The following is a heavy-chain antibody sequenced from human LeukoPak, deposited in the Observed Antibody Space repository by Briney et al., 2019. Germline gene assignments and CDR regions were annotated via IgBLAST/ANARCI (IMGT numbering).Heavy chain of an antibody. Sequence: GRSLRLSCAASGFTFTAYLIHWVRQAPGKGLEWVSAISGSGGSTYYADSVKGRFTISRDNSKNTLYLQMNSLRAEDTAVYYCAKMSGYCSGGSCYYYGMDVWGKGTTVTVSS. CDR1: GFTFTAYL. CDR3: AKMSGYCSGGSCYYYGMDV. D-gene: IGHD2-15*01. CDR2: ISGSGGST. J-gene: IGHJ6*04. V-gene: IGHV3-23*01.